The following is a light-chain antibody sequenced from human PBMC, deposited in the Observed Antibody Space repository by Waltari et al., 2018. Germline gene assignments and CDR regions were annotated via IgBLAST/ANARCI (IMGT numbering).Light chain of an antibody. J-gene: IGKJ2*01. CDR1: QSIRNN. Sequence: EIVMTQSPVTLSVSPAERVTLSCRASQSIRNNLAWYQQKVGQPPRLLIYGASTRAPGPPARFSGSGSGTEFALTISSLQPEDFAVYYCHHYNKRPPSYTFGQGTRLEIK. CDR3: HHYNKRPPSYT. CDR2: GAS. V-gene: IGKV3-15*01.